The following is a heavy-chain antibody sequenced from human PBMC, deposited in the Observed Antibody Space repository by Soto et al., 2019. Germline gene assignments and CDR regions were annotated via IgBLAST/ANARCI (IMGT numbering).Heavy chain of an antibody. V-gene: IGHV1-18*01. Sequence: QVQLMQSGGEVKRPGASVKVSCKTSGYTFSNYGITWVRQAPGQPLEWLGWISLYSDGTNYAQKFQGRVSMTPDTSTTTAYMELRSLRSDDTAVYYCARVVPGAEAWFGPWGQGTLVTVSS. J-gene: IGHJ5*02. CDR3: ARVVPGAEAWFGP. CDR2: ISLYSDGT. D-gene: IGHD2-2*01. CDR1: GYTFSNYG.